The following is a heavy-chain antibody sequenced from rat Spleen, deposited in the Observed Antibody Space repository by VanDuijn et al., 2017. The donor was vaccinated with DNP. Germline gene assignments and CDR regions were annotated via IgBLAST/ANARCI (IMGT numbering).Heavy chain of an antibody. D-gene: IGHD1-4*01. CDR3: TSAGLPGYKGVMDA. CDR1: GFTFNNYW. Sequence: EVQLVESGGGLVQPGRSLKLSCVASGFTFNNYWMTWIRQAPGKGLEWVASITNTGGSTYYPDSVKGRFTISRDNAKSTLYLQMNSLRSEDTATYYCTSAGLPGYKGVMDAWGQGASVTVSS. CDR2: ITNTGGST. V-gene: IGHV5-31*01. J-gene: IGHJ4*01.